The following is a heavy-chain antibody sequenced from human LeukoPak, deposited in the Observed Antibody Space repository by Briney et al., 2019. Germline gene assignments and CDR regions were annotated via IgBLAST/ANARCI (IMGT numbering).Heavy chain of an antibody. J-gene: IGHJ3*02. V-gene: IGHV3-48*03. CDR1: GFTFSSYE. D-gene: IGHD6-13*01. Sequence: GGSLRLSCAVSGFTFSSYEMNWVRQAPGKGLEWVSYISSSGSTIYYADSVKGRFTISRDNAKNSLYLQMNSLRAEDTAVYYCARERGVGIAAAGTDAFDIWGQGTMVTVSS. CDR3: ARERGVGIAAAGTDAFDI. CDR2: ISSSGSTI.